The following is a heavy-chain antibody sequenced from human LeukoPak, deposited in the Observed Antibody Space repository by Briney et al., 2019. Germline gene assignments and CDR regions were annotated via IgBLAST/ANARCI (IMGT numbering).Heavy chain of an antibody. J-gene: IGHJ3*02. Sequence: PGGSLRLSCAASGFTFSSYGMYWVRQAPGKGLEWVSSISSSSSYIYYADSVKGRFTISRDNAKNSLYLQMNSLRAEDTAVYYCARDRGGSYYNAFDIWGQGTMVTVSS. D-gene: IGHD1-26*01. CDR2: ISSSSSYI. V-gene: IGHV3-21*01. CDR3: ARDRGGSYYNAFDI. CDR1: GFTFSSYG.